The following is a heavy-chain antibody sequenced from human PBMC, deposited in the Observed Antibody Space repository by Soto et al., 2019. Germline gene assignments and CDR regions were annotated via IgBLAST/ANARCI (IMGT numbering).Heavy chain of an antibody. J-gene: IGHJ4*02. D-gene: IGHD5-18*01. V-gene: IGHV4-31*03. CDR2: IYYSGTT. Sequence: TLSLTCTFSGGSISSEGYYWSWFRQLPGRGLEWIGDIYYSGTTYHNPSLRSRLTISGDASKNQFSLKLSSVTAADTALYYCARGRGYSYGPYYFDYWGQGTLVTVSS. CDR1: GGSISSEGYY. CDR3: ARGRGYSYGPYYFDY.